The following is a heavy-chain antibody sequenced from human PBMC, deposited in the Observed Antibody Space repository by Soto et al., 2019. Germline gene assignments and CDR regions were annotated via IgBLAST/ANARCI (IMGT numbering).Heavy chain of an antibody. J-gene: IGHJ4*02. Sequence: GGSLRLSCEASGLNFGAYGMYWVRQAPGKGLEWVAVISHDGTKTYYSDSVKGRFTISRDNAKSTLYLQVDSLRPEDAAVYYCARDPKTSRGQHCAFNYYDSWGQGTLVTVSS. D-gene: IGHD2-2*01. V-gene: IGHV3-30*03. CDR1: GLNFGAYG. CDR2: ISHDGTKT. CDR3: ARDPKTSRGQHCAFNYYDS.